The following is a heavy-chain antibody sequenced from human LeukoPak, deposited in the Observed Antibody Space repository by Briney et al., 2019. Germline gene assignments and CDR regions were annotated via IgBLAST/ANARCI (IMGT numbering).Heavy chain of an antibody. CDR1: GFTFSSYA. V-gene: IGHV3-21*01. J-gene: IGHJ6*03. Sequence: GGSLRLSCAASGFTFSSYAMNWVRQAPGKGLEWVSAISGSGGNTYYADSVKGRFTISGDNAKNSLYLQMNSLRAEDTAVYYCARVYYYYMDVWGKGTTVTVSS. CDR2: ISGSGGNT. CDR3: ARVYYYYMDV.